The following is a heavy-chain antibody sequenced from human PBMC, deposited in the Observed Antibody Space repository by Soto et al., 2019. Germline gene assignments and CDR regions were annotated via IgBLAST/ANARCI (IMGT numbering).Heavy chain of an antibody. J-gene: IGHJ6*02. D-gene: IGHD6-19*01. Sequence: QVQLVQSGAEVQKPGSSVKVSCKASGGTFSSYAISWVRQAPGQGLEWMGGIIPIFGTANYEQKFQGRVTITADECTSTAYMELIRLRSEDTAVYYCARADSSGLTYYYYYGMDVWGQGTTVTVSS. V-gene: IGHV1-69*01. CDR1: GGTFSSYA. CDR2: IIPIFGTA. CDR3: ARADSSGLTYYYYYGMDV.